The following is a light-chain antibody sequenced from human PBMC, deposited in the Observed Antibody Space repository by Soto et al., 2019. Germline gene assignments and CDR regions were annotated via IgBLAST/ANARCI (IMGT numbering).Light chain of an antibody. J-gene: IGLJ2*01. CDR3: SSDGGNYNGVV. Sequence: QSALTQPPSASGSPGQSVTISCTGTSSDIGAHNYVSWYQQYPGKAPKLMLFEVTKRSSGVPDRFSASKSGNTASLTVSGLQAEDEADYYCSSDGGNYNGVVFGGGTKLTVL. V-gene: IGLV2-8*01. CDR2: EVT. CDR1: SSDIGAHNY.